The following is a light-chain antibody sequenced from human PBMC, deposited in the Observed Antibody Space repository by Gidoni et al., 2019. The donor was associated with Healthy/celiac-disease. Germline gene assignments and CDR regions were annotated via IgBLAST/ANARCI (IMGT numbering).Light chain of an antibody. CDR1: QSVLYSSNNKND. V-gene: IGKV4-1*01. J-gene: IGKJ3*01. CDR3: QQYYSTPFT. CDR2: WAS. Sequence: DIVITQSPASLPVSLGERATINCKASQSVLYSSNNKNDLAWYQQKPGQPPKLLIYWASTRESGVPDRFSGSGSGTDFTLTISSLQAEDVAVYYCQQYYSTPFTFGPGTKVDIK.